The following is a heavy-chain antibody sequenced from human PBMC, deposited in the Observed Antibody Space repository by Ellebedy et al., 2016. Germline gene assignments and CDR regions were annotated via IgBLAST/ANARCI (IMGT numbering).Heavy chain of an antibody. Sequence: GGSLRLSCAASGFSFSTYAMSWVRQAPGKGLEWVSSISGSGNNAYYGDSVKGRFTMSRDNSKNTLYLQMNSLTAEDTAVYYCAKDTDWDRSGGYRHDFWGQGTLVTVSS. D-gene: IGHD3-9*01. CDR2: ISGSGNNA. CDR3: AKDTDWDRSGGYRHDF. V-gene: IGHV3-23*01. J-gene: IGHJ4*02. CDR1: GFSFSTYA.